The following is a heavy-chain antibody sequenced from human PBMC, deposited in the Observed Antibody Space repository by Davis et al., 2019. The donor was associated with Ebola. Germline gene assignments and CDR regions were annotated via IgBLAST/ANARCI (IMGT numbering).Heavy chain of an antibody. Sequence: GESLKISCAASGFTFSNAWMSWVRQAPGKGLEWVGRIKSKTDGGTTDYAAPVKGRFTISRHDSKNTLYLQMNSLKTEDTAVYYCTPNWGQFDYWGQGTLVTVSS. CDR3: TPNWGQFDY. J-gene: IGHJ4*02. D-gene: IGHD7-27*01. V-gene: IGHV3-15*01. CDR1: GFTFSNAW. CDR2: IKSKTDGGTT.